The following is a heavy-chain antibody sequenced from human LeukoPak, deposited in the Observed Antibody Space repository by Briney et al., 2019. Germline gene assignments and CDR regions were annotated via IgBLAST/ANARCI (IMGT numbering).Heavy chain of an antibody. J-gene: IGHJ4*02. CDR2: ISFDGSNE. D-gene: IGHD6-19*01. V-gene: IGHV3-30*03. Sequence: GGSLRLSCAASGFIFSSYGMHWVRQAPGKGLDWVAVISFDGSNEYYADSVKGRFTIFRDNSKDTVFLQMNSLRPEDTAVYYCARDRAPYSSGWSGFDYWGQGTLVSVSS. CDR3: ARDRAPYSSGWSGFDY. CDR1: GFIFSSYG.